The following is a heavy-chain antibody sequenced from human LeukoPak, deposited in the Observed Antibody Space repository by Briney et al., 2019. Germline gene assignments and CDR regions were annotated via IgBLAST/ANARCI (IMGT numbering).Heavy chain of an antibody. CDR2: INPDSGGT. CDR3: ARVLSYGYSYGREFRFDP. D-gene: IGHD5-18*01. Sequence: PGGSLRLSCAASGFTFTGYYMHWVRQAPGQGLEWMGWINPDSGGTNYAQKFQGRVTMTRDTSISTAYMELSRLRSDDTAVYYCARVLSYGYSYGREFRFDPWGQGTLVTVSS. V-gene: IGHV1-2*02. CDR1: GFTFTGYY. J-gene: IGHJ5*02.